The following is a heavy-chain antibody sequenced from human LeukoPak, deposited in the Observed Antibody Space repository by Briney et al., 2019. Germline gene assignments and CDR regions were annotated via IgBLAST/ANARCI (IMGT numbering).Heavy chain of an antibody. CDR3: ARGSRIVYSYCCFDY. J-gene: IGHJ4*02. V-gene: IGHV1-46*04. CDR2: INPITV. CDR1: GYILTNYY. Sequence: ASVKVSCKASGYILTNYYMHWVRQAPGQGREWMGIINPITVSYAQKLQGRVTMTRDTSMSTVYMELSSLTFEDTAVYYCARGSRIVYSYCCFDYWGQGTLVIGSS. D-gene: IGHD3-16*02.